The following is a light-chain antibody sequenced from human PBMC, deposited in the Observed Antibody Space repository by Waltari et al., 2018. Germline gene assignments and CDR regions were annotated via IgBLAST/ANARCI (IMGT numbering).Light chain of an antibody. Sequence: SYELTQTPSLSVSPGQPPSLTCSGDTLGDKYACWYQQKPGQSPVLVTYQDNKRPSGIPERFSGSNSGDTATLTISGTQAMDEADYYCQAWDTTTAVFGGGTKLTVL. CDR3: QAWDTTTAV. V-gene: IGLV3-1*01. CDR1: TLGDKY. J-gene: IGLJ3*02. CDR2: QDN.